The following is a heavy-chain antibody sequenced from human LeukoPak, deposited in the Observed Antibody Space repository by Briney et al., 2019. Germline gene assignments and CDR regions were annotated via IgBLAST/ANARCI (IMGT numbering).Heavy chain of an antibody. J-gene: IGHJ6*03. CDR1: GFTFSSYA. D-gene: IGHD1-14*01. V-gene: IGHV3-23*01. CDR3: AKVRNRANYYMDV. Sequence: GGSLRLSCAASGFTFSSYAMSWVRPAPGKGLERVSAISGSGGSTYYADSVKGRFTISRDNSKNTLYLQMNSLRAEDTAVYYCAKVRNRANYYMDVWGKGTTVTVSS. CDR2: ISGSGGST.